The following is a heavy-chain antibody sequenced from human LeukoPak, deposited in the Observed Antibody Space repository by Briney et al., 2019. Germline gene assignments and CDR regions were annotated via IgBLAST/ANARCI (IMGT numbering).Heavy chain of an antibody. CDR2: IHYSGNT. CDR1: GDSISSGTFY. V-gene: IGHV4-39*01. J-gene: IGHJ4*02. D-gene: IGHD1-26*01. Sequence: PSETLSLTCTVSGDSISSGTFYWGWVRQPPGKGLEWIGSIHYSGNTYYTPSLKSPVTISVDTSKNQFSLNLSSVTAADTAECYCAGRVVATIWTGMEFWGQGILVTVSS. CDR3: AGRVVATIWTGMEF.